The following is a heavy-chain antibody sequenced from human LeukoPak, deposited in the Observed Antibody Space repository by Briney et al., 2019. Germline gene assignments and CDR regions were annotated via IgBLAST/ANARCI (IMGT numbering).Heavy chain of an antibody. CDR1: GFTFDDYA. CDR3: AKDIKVSYYYYYMDV. Sequence: GRSLRLSCSASGFTFDDYAMHWVRHAPGKGLEWVAGISWNSVSIGYADSVKGRFTISRDNAKNSLYLQMNSLRAEDTALYYCAKDIKVSYYYYYMDVWGKGTTVTVSS. J-gene: IGHJ6*03. V-gene: IGHV3-9*01. CDR2: ISWNSVSI.